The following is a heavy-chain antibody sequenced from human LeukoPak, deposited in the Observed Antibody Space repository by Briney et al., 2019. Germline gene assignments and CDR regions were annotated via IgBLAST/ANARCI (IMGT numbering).Heavy chain of an antibody. CDR3: ARGVSAFDI. D-gene: IGHD3-10*01. J-gene: IGHJ3*02. CDR1: GGSISSSSYY. Sequence: SETLSLTCTVSGGSISSSSYYWSWIRQPPGKGLEWIGEINHSGSTNYNPSLKSRVTISVDTSKNQFSLKLSSVTAADTAVYYCARGVSAFDIWGQGTMVTVSS. V-gene: IGHV4-39*07. CDR2: INHSGST.